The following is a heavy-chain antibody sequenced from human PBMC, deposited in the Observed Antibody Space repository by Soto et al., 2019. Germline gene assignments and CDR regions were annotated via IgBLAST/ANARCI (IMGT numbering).Heavy chain of an antibody. CDR1: GGSISSGGYS. CDR3: ARVRDFWSGYYSGWFDP. J-gene: IGHJ5*02. CDR2: IYHSGST. V-gene: IGHV4-30-2*01. Sequence: AWETLSLTCAVSGGSISSGGYSWSWIRQPPGKCLEWIGYIYHSGSTYYNPSLKSRVTISVDRSKNQFSLKLSSVTAADTAAYYCARVRDFWSGYYSGWFDPWGQGTLVTVAS. D-gene: IGHD3-3*01.